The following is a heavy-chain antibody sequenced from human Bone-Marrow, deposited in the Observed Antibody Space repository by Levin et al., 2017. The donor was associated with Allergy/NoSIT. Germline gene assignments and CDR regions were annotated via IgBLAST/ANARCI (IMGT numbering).Heavy chain of an antibody. Sequence: ASVKVSCKATGVTFSLFSFNWIRQAPGQGLEWMGGIIPIFDTTKYTQNFQDRVTITADESTNTVYLELSSLRSEDTAVYYCSSRSCSKIHYRSPSLYYYGLDVWGQGTTVIVSS. V-gene: IGHV1-69*13. J-gene: IGHJ6*02. CDR1: GVTFSLFS. D-gene: IGHD3-10*01. CDR2: IIPIFDTT. CDR3: SSRSCSKIHYRSPSLYYYGLDV.